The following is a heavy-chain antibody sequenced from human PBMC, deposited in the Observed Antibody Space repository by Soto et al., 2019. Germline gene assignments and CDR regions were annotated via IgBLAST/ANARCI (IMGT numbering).Heavy chain of an antibody. CDR2: IDPTDSYT. Sequence: GESLKISCKGSGYSFTSYWISWVRQMPGKGLEWMGRIDPTDSYTNYSPSFQGHVTISADKSISTAYLQWSSLKASDTAMYSCAKRYSYGPGNYYGMDVWGQGTPVTVAS. CDR1: GYSFTSYW. J-gene: IGHJ6*02. V-gene: IGHV5-10-1*01. CDR3: AKRYSYGPGNYYGMDV. D-gene: IGHD5-18*01.